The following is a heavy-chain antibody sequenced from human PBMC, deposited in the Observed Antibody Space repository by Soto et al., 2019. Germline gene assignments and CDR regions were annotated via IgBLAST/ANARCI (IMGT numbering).Heavy chain of an antibody. J-gene: IGHJ4*01. Sequence: PSETLSLTCAVYNGSFIGHYWTWIRQPPGKGLEWIGEIDHRGSTRYNPSLRSRVTISVDPSKNQFSLILTSVTAADTAVYYCVSRARERGSASITSGGVRPLFGDFWGHGNPVPVSP. V-gene: IGHV4-34*01. D-gene: IGHD3-16*01. CDR2: IDHRGST. CDR3: VSRARERGSASITSGGVRPLFGDF. CDR1: NGSFIGHY.